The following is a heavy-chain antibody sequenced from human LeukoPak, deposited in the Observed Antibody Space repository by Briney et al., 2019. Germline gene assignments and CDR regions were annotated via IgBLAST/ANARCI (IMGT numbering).Heavy chain of an antibody. V-gene: IGHV4-34*01. Sequence: SETLSLTCAVYGGSFSGYYWSWIRQPPGKGLEWIGEINHSGSTNYNPSLKSRVTISVDTSKDQFSLKLSSVTAADTAVYYCARVSRGDDYYYYGMDVWGQGTTVTVSS. CDR2: INHSGST. J-gene: IGHJ6*02. D-gene: IGHD3-10*01. CDR1: GGSFSGYY. CDR3: ARVSRGDDYYYYGMDV.